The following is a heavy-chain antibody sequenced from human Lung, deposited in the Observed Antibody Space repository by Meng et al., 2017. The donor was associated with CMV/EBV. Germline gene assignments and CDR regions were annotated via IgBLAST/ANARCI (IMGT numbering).Heavy chain of an antibody. J-gene: IGHJ6*02. CDR3: ARTRIEVEPDGRKIKYYNYGMDV. D-gene: IGHD2-2*01. Sequence: SXXVSXKASGYMFTTYDINWVRQDTGQGLEWMGWMNPNSGNTGYAQKFQGRVTLTRVTSISTAYMELISLTSDDTAVYYCARTRIEVEPDGRKIKYYNYGMDVWGQGTTVTVSS. CDR2: MNPNSGNT. V-gene: IGHV1-8*01. CDR1: GYMFTTYD.